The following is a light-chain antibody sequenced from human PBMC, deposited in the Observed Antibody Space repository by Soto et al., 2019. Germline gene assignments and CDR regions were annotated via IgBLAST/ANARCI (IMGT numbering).Light chain of an antibody. V-gene: IGKV3-20*01. Sequence: EITLKKSAGTLSLSTREGATLSCMASQAVSSSYLAWYQQKPGQAPRLLIYGASSRATGIPDRFSGSGSGTDFTLTISTLQPEDFATYYCQQSYGLLFSFGPGTKVDIK. CDR1: QAVSSSY. CDR2: GAS. J-gene: IGKJ3*01. CDR3: QQSYGLLFS.